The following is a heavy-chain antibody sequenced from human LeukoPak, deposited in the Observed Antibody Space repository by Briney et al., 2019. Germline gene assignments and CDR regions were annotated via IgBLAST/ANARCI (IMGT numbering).Heavy chain of an antibody. CDR2: ISGSGGST. V-gene: IGHV3-23*01. CDR1: GFTFSSYG. CDR3: AKALGCSGGSCYQQFDY. Sequence: PGGSLRLSCAASGFTFSSYGMHWVRQAPGKGLEWVSAISGSGGSTYYADSVKGRFTISRDNSKNTLYLQMNSLRAEDTAVYYCAKALGCSGGSCYQQFDYWGQGTLVTVSS. D-gene: IGHD2-15*01. J-gene: IGHJ4*02.